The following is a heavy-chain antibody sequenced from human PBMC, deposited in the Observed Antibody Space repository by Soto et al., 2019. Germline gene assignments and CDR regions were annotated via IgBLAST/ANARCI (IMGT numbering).Heavy chain of an antibody. J-gene: IGHJ6*02. D-gene: IGHD6-13*01. CDR2: INHSGST. V-gene: IGHV4-34*01. CDR3: AISGQLDMGVYYSYGMDD. Sequence: SETLSLTCAVYGGSFSGYYWSWIRQPPGKGLEWIGEINHSGSTNYNPSLKSRVTISVDTSKNQFSLKLSSVTAADTAVYYCAISGQLDMGVYYSYGMDDWGQGTTVTVSS. CDR1: GGSFSGYY.